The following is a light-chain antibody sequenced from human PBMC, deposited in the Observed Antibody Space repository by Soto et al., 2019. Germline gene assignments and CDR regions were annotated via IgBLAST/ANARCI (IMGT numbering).Light chain of an antibody. V-gene: IGKV1-39*01. CDR1: HSISSY. CDR2: TAS. CDR3: QQSYSTPRT. J-gene: IGKJ1*01. Sequence: DIQMTQSPSSLSASVGPRVTISCLASHSISSYLNWYQQKPGKAPNRLIYTASSLQSGVPSRFSGSGSGTDFTLTISSLQPEDFATYYCQQSYSTPRTFGQGTKVDIK.